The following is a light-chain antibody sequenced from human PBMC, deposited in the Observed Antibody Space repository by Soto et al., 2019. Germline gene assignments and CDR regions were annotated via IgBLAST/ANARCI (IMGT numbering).Light chain of an antibody. Sequence: EIVLTQSPGTLSLSPGERATLSCRASQSVSSNYLAWYQLKPGQAPRLLIYGVSSRATGIPDGFSGSGAGTDFTLTISRLEPEDFAVYYCQQYGDSPLTFGGGTKVDIK. CDR3: QQYGDSPLT. J-gene: IGKJ4*01. V-gene: IGKV3-20*01. CDR2: GVS. CDR1: QSVSSNY.